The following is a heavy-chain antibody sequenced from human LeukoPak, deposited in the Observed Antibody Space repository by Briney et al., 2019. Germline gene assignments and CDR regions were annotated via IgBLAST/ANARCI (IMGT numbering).Heavy chain of an antibody. J-gene: IGHJ3*02. CDR1: GGSFSGYS. V-gene: IGHV4-59*10. D-gene: IGHD2-15*01. Sequence: SETLSLTCAVYGGSFSGYSWSWIRQPAGKGLECIGRFHVSGHTDYNPSLKSRVTMSADTSKNHLSLKLSSVTAADTAVYYCARRLDAPRGNVVEIWGQGTKVTVSS. CDR2: FHVSGHT. CDR3: ARRLDAPRGNVVEI.